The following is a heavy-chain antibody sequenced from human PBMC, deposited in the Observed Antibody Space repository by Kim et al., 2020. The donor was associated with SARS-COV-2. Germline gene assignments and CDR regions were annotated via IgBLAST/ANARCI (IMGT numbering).Heavy chain of an antibody. V-gene: IGHV3-21*01. Sequence: DSMKGRFTISRDNAKNSLYLQMNSLRAEDTAVYYCARATSYYDFWSGFDYWGQGTLVTVSS. J-gene: IGHJ4*02. CDR3: ARATSYYDFWSGFDY. D-gene: IGHD3-3*01.